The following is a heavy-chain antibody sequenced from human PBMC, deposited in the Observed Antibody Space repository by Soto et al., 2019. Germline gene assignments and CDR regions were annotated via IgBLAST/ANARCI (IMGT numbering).Heavy chain of an antibody. V-gene: IGHV4-4*02. CDR2: IYHSGST. CDR1: GGSISSSSW. J-gene: IGHJ4*02. Sequence: QVQLQESGPGLVKPSGTLSLTCAVSGGSISSSSWWSWVRRPPGKGLEWMGEIYHSGSTNYNTSLKSLFNRAVDKSKHQFSLKLSSVTAAATAVYYCARDSSLDSFDYWGQGTLVTVSS. CDR3: ARDSSLDSFDY. D-gene: IGHD2-2*01.